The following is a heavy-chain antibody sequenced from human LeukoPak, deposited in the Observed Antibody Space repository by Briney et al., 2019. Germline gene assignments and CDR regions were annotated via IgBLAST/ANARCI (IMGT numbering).Heavy chain of an antibody. D-gene: IGHD5-24*01. J-gene: IGHJ6*03. CDR3: ASLQGMADYYYYYYMDV. CDR1: GFTFSSYN. Sequence: AGGSLRLSCAASGFTFSSYNMNWVRQAPGKGLEWVSSISSGSSYKYNADSVKGRFTISRDNAKNSLYLQMNSLRAEDTAVYYCASLQGMADYYYYYYMDVWGKGTTVTVSS. CDR2: ISSGSSYK. V-gene: IGHV3-21*01.